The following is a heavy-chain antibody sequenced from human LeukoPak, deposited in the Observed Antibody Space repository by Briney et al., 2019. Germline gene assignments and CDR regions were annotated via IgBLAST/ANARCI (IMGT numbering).Heavy chain of an antibody. Sequence: GSLRLSCAASGFPFSSYSMTWVRQAPGKGLEWVANIKPDGTTKFYVDSVKGRFTISRDNALNSLYLQMNSLRAEDTAIYYCARSIPYGTTWYGRSDYWGQGTLVTVSS. CDR2: IKPDGTTK. V-gene: IGHV3-7*03. CDR3: ARSIPYGTTWYGRSDY. D-gene: IGHD6-13*01. J-gene: IGHJ4*02. CDR1: GFPFSSYS.